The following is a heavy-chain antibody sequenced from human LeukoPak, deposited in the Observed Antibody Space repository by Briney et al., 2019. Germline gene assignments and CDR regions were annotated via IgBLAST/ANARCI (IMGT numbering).Heavy chain of an antibody. CDR1: GFTFSSYW. J-gene: IGHJ6*03. D-gene: IGHD3-9*01. V-gene: IGHV3-74*01. Sequence: PGGSLRLSCAASGFTFSSYWMHWVRRAPGKGLVWVSRINSDGSSTSYADSVKGRFSISRDNAKNTLYLQMNSLRAEDTAVYYCLSVDILTGYYFYFMDVWGKGTTVTVSS. CDR2: INSDGSST. CDR3: LSVDILTGYYFYFMDV.